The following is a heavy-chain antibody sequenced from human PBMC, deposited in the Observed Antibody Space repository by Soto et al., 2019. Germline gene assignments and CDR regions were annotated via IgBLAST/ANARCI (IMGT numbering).Heavy chain of an antibody. V-gene: IGHV4-34*01. CDR3: ARRRRVGMITVGGVIAPFDY. J-gene: IGHJ4*02. Sequence: SATLSLPCSVSGDSIEDGGYYWSWIRQPPGKGLEWIGEINHSGSTNYNPSLKSRVTISVDASKNQFSLKLSSVTAADTAVYYCARRRRVGMITVGGVIAPFDYWGQVTLVTVSS. CDR2: INHSGST. D-gene: IGHD3-16*01. CDR1: GDSIEDGGYY.